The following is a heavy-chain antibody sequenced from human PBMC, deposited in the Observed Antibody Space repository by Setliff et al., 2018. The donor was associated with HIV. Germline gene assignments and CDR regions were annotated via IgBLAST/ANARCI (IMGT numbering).Heavy chain of an antibody. CDR2: ISNSGNSP. V-gene: IGHV3-23*01. CDR3: AKDPANKVVPGVEYFQH. D-gene: IGHD7-27*01. J-gene: IGHJ1*01. CDR1: GFTFSDSA. Sequence: GGSLRLSCAASGFTFSDSAMSWVRQAPGKGLEWVSSISNSGNSPYYADSVKGRFTISRDNSKNTVYLQMNSLRVEDTAVYYCAKDPANKVVPGVEYFQHWGQGTLVTVSS.